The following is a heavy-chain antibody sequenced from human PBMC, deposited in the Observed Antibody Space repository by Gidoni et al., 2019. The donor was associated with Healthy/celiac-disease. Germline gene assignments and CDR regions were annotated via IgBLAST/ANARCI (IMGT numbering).Heavy chain of an antibody. V-gene: IGHV3-9*01. CDR3: AKDMGSSGYYYYYYGMDV. CDR1: GFSLADYA. D-gene: IGHD3-22*01. Sequence: EVQLVVSGGGLVQHGRSLRLSGAASGFSLADYAMHWLRQAPRKGLELVSGISWNSGSIGYADSVKGLFTISRDNAKNSLYLKMNSLRAEDTALYYCAKDMGSSGYYYYYYGMDVWGQGTTVTVSS. CDR2: ISWNSGSI. J-gene: IGHJ6*02.